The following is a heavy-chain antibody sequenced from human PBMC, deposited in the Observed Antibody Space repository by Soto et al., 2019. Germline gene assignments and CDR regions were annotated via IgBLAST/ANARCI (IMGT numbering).Heavy chain of an antibody. V-gene: IGHV3-30-3*01. CDR1: GFTFSSYA. CDR2: ISYDGSNK. D-gene: IGHD6-25*01. CDR3: ARDRGPTGIAFDI. J-gene: IGHJ3*02. Sequence: GGSLRLSCAASGFTFSSYAMHWVHQAPGKGLEWVAVISYDGSNKYYADSVKGRFTISRDNSKNTLYLQMNSLRAEDTAVYYCARDRGPTGIAFDIWGQGTLVTV.